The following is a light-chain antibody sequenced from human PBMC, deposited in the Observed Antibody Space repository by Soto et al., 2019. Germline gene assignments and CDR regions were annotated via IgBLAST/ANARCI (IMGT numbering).Light chain of an antibody. Sequence: EIVLTQSPGTLSLSPGERATLSCRASQSFSRSFLAWYQQKPGQAPRLLLYGASSRATRIPDRFSGRGSGTDFTLSITSLEPEEFAVHFCQQYATSPITFGQGTRLEI. CDR2: GAS. V-gene: IGKV3-20*01. CDR3: QQYATSPIT. J-gene: IGKJ5*01. CDR1: QSFSRSF.